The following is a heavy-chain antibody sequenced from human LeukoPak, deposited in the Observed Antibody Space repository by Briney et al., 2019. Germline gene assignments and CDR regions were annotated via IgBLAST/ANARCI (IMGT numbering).Heavy chain of an antibody. J-gene: IGHJ6*03. CDR3: ARGGFRLYAYYYYYMDV. CDR2: INPDSGGS. Sequence: ASVKVSCKTPGYTFSAFYMHWVRQAPGQGPEWMGWINPDSGGSEYGQKFQGRVTMTRNTSISTAYMELSSLRSEDTAVYYCARGGFRLYAYYYYYMDVWGKGTTVTISS. D-gene: IGHD2-8*01. V-gene: IGHV1-8*02. CDR1: GYTFSAFY.